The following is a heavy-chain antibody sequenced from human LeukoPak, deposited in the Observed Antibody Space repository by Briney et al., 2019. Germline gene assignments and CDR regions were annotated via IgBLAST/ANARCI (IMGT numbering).Heavy chain of an antibody. D-gene: IGHD3-22*01. J-gene: IGHJ4*02. CDR2: ISSSGSTI. Sequence: GGSLRLSCAASGFTFSDYYMSWIRQAPGKGLEWVSYISSSGSTIYYADSVKGRFTISRDNAKNSLYLQMNSLRAEDTAVYYCARLYYYDSSGYSYFDYWGQGTLVTVSS. CDR3: ARLYYYDSSGYSYFDY. CDR1: GFTFSDYY. V-gene: IGHV3-11*04.